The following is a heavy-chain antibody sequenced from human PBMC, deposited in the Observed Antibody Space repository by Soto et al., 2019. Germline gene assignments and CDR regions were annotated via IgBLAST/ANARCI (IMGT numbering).Heavy chain of an antibody. Sequence: EVQLLESGGGLAQPGGSLRLSCAASGFTFSSYAMSWVRQAPGKGLEWVSSVNVDDSTYYANSVKGRFTISRDNSKNTVTLQMNSLRAEDTAVYYCAKNYYLDNWAQGTLVTVSS. CDR1: GFTFSSYA. J-gene: IGHJ4*02. CDR2: VNVDDST. CDR3: AKNYYLDN. V-gene: IGHV3-23*01.